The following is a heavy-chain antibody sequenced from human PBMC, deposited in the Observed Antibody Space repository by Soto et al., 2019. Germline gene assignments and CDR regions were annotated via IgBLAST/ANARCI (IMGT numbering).Heavy chain of an antibody. V-gene: IGHV1-18*01. J-gene: IGHJ5*02. CDR1: GYTFTSFC. CDR2: LSPEIDKA. D-gene: IGHD4-17*01. CDR3: TRDLFFISPSTVTTAAS. Sequence: VQLVQSGAEVKKPGASVRVSCKASGYTFTSFCLSWMRQTPGQGPEWMGLLSPEIDKATYAHKFQVRITMTPDTSTTTAYMDLRSLRSADTAVYYCTRDLFFISPSTVTTAASWGQGTLVSVS.